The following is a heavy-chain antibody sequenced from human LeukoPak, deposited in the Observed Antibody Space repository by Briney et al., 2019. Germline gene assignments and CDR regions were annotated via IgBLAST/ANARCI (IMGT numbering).Heavy chain of an antibody. V-gene: IGHV1-46*01. CDR2: INPSGGST. CDR3: ARVMGLYLWSRSDYYYYGMDV. J-gene: IGHJ6*02. CDR1: GYTFTSYY. D-gene: IGHD3-10*01. Sequence: GASVKVSCKASGYTFTSYYMHWVRQAPGQGLEWMGIINPSGGSTSYAQKFQGRVTMTRDTSTSTVYMELSSLRSEDTAVYYCARVMGLYLWSRSDYYYYGMDVWGQGTTVTVSS.